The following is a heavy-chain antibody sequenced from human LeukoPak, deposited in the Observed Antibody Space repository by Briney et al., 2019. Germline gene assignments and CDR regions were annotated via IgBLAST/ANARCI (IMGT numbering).Heavy chain of an antibody. CDR1: GFTFGDYA. D-gene: IGHD1-14*01. Sequence: PGGSLRLSCTASGFTFGDYAMSWVRQAPGKGLEWVSTISNSDYSTYYADSVKGRFTISRANSENTLYLQMNNLRAEDTAVYYCAKATGYLLWGQGTLVTVSS. CDR3: AKATGYLL. J-gene: IGHJ4*02. V-gene: IGHV3-23*01. CDR2: ISNSDYST.